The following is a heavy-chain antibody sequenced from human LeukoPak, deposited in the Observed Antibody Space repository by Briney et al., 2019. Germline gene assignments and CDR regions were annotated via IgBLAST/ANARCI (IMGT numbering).Heavy chain of an antibody. CDR3: AKWSRAVITNVHGMDV. J-gene: IGHJ6*02. CDR2: ITSSGGST. D-gene: IGHD3-10*01. V-gene: IGHV3-23*01. Sequence: QAGGSLRLSCAASGFTFSSYAMSWVRQAPGKGLEWVSAITSSGGSTYYADSVKGRFTISRDNSKNTLYLQINSLRAEDTAVYYCAKWSRAVITNVHGMDVWGQGTTVTVSS. CDR1: GFTFSSYA.